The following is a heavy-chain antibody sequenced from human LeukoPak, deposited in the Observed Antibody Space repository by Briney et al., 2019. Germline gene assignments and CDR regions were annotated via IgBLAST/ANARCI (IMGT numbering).Heavy chain of an antibody. J-gene: IGHJ4*02. CDR2: IYYSGST. D-gene: IGHD5-18*01. Sequence: SETLSLTCTVSGGPISSYYWSWIRQPPGKGLEWIGYIYYSGSTNYNPSLKSRVTISVDTSKNQFSLKLSSVTAADTAVYYCARDHGGYSYFDYWGQGTLVTVSS. V-gene: IGHV4-59*01. CDR1: GGPISSYY. CDR3: ARDHGGYSYFDY.